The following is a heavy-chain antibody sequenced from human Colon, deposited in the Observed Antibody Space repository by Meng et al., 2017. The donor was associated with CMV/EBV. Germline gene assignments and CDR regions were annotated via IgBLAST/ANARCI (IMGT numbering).Heavy chain of an antibody. CDR2: IRNNSTRT. D-gene: IGHD5-12*01. Sequence: CGFKCTTYAMNCVRQAPGKGLEWVSTIRNNSTRTYYADSVKGQLTITRDNSNDTQELHMNSMRADDAAIDYCAKGRESTMVAKYFDYWGQGTLVTVSS. J-gene: IGHJ4*02. CDR1: GFKCTTYA. CDR3: AKGRESTMVAKYFDY. V-gene: IGHV3-23*01.